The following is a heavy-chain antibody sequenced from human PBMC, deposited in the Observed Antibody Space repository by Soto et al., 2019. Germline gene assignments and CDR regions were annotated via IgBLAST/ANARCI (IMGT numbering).Heavy chain of an antibody. V-gene: IGHV1-18*01. D-gene: IGHD2-15*01. J-gene: IGHJ4*02. CDR1: GYTFTSYG. Sequence: ASVKVSCKASGYTFTSYGISWVRQAPGQGLEWMGWISAYNGNTNYAQKLQGRVTMTTDTSTSTAYMELRSLRSDDTAVYYCARITFFCGGGSCYFDYWGQGTLVTVSS. CDR3: ARITFFCGGGSCYFDY. CDR2: ISAYNGNT.